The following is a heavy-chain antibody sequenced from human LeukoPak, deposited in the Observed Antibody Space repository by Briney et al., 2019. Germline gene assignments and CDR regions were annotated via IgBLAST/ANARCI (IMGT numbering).Heavy chain of an antibody. D-gene: IGHD4-23*01. CDR3: ERRQISYDGIFP. CDR2: IKQDVSEK. J-gene: IGHJ5*02. V-gene: IGHV3-7*04. CDR1: VHTPTISW. Sequence: GGSLRHSCVPPVHTPTISWTCWVRQAPGKGLEWVANIKQDVSEKYYADSVKGRFTISRDNAKNSLYLQMNSLRAEDTSLYYCERRQISYDGIFPWGQRTLVTVSS.